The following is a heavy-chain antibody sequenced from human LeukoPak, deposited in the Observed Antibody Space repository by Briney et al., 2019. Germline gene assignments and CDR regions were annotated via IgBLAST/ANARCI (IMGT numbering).Heavy chain of an antibody. V-gene: IGHV3-48*01. CDR2: ISGSSTT. CDR1: GFTFSSYS. D-gene: IGHD2-21*02. J-gene: IGHJ4*02. CDR3: AKPQVTANWYYFHY. Sequence: GGSLRLSCAASGFTFSSYSVNWVRQAPGKGLEWVSYISGSSTTYYADSVKGRFTISRDGSKNTLYLQMNSLRPDDTAVYFCAKPQVTANWYYFHYWGQGTLVTVSS.